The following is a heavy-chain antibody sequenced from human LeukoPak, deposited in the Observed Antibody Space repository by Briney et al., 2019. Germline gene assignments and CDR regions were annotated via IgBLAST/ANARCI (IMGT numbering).Heavy chain of an antibody. V-gene: IGHV4-59*08. CDR3: ARSSNWNWFDP. CDR2: ICYGGST. CDR1: GGSISSYY. D-gene: IGHD4-11*01. Sequence: PSETLSLTCTVSGGSISSYYWNWIRQPPGKGLEWIGYICYGGSTKYNPSLKSRVTISVDTSKNQFSLKLSSVTAADTAVYYCARSSNWNWFDPWGQGTLVTVSS. J-gene: IGHJ5*02.